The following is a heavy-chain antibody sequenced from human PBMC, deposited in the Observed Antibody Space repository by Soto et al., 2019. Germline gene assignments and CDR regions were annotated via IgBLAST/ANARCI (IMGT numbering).Heavy chain of an antibody. D-gene: IGHD3-9*01. CDR3: ARAPPFDWHFDY. Sequence: GGSLRLSCAASGFTFSSYAMHWVRQAPGKGLEWVAAIWYDGNNKYYADSVKGRFTISRDISKNTLYLEMSGLRAEDTAVYYCARAPPFDWHFDYWGQGTVVTVSS. CDR1: GFTFSSYA. CDR2: IWYDGNNK. J-gene: IGHJ4*02. V-gene: IGHV3-33*01.